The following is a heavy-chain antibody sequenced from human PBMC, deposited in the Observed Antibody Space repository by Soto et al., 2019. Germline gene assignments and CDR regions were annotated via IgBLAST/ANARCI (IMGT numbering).Heavy chain of an antibody. CDR3: AKDPRTGTTLRVFDY. CDR1: GFTFSDYY. CDR2: ISSSGSTI. D-gene: IGHD1-7*01. J-gene: IGHJ4*02. Sequence: PGGSLRLSCAASGFTFSDYYMSWIRQAPGKGLEWVSYISSSGSTIYYADSVKGRFTISRDNAKNTLYLQMNSLRAEDTAVYYCAKDPRTGTTLRVFDYWGQGTLVTVSS. V-gene: IGHV3-11*01.